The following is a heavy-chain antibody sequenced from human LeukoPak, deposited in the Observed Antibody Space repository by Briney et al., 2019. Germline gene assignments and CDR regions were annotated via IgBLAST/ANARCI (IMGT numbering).Heavy chain of an antibody. D-gene: IGHD5-18*01. J-gene: IGHJ4*02. CDR3: ARGRGYSYGYYFDY. V-gene: IGHV4-34*01. CDR1: GGSFSGYY. CDR2: INHSGST. Sequence: PSETLSLTCAVYGGSFSGYYWSWIRQPPGKGLEWIGEINHSGSTNYNPSLKSRVTISVDTSKNQFSLKLSSVTAADMAVYYCARGRGYSYGYYFDYWGQGTLVTVSS.